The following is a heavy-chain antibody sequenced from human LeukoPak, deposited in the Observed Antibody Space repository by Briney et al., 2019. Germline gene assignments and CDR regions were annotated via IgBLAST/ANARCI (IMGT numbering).Heavy chain of an antibody. Sequence: HPGGSLRLSCAASGFTFSSYAMSWVRQAPGKGLEWVSAISGSGGSTYYADSVKGRFTISRDNSKNTLYLQMNSLRAEDTAVYYCAYSLSHKPWEPQYYFDYWGQGTLVTVSS. D-gene: IGHD5-18*01. CDR3: AYSLSHKPWEPQYYFDY. CDR2: ISGSGGST. J-gene: IGHJ4*02. CDR1: GFTFSSYA. V-gene: IGHV3-23*01.